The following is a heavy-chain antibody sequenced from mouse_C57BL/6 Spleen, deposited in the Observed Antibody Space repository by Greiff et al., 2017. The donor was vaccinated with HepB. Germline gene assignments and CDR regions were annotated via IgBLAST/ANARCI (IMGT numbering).Heavy chain of an antibody. V-gene: IGHV1-69*01. CDR3: ASYGSKVY. CDR1: GYTFTSYW. CDR2: IDPSDSYT. Sequence: QVQLQQPGAELVMPGASVKLSCKASGYTFTSYWMHWVKQRPGQGLEWIGGIDPSDSYTNYNQKFKGKSTLTVDKSSSTAYMQLSSLTSEDSAVYYCASYGSKVYWGQGTTLTVSS. D-gene: IGHD1-1*01. J-gene: IGHJ2*01.